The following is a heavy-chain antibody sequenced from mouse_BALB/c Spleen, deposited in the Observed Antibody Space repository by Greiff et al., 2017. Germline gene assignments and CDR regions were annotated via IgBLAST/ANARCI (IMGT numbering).Heavy chain of an antibody. CDR3: ARGDYYGSSYAMDY. D-gene: IGHD1-1*01. J-gene: IGHJ4*01. Sequence: VQLHQSGPELVKPGASVRISCKASGYTFTSYYIHWVKQRPGQGLEWIGWIYPGNVNTKYNEKFKGKATLTADKSSSTAYMQLSSLTSEDSAVYFCARGDYYGSSYAMDYWGQGTSVTVAS. CDR2: IYPGNVNT. V-gene: IGHV1S56*01. CDR1: GYTFTSYY.